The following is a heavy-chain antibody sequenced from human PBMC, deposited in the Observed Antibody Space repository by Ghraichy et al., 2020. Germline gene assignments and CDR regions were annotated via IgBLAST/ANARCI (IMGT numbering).Heavy chain of an antibody. CDR3: VRGGTMYAFDI. V-gene: IGHV3-66*01. Sequence: GESLNISCAASGFTVNSNYMSWVRQAPGKGLQWVSVLYSGGTTYYADSVKGRFTISRDNSKNTLYLQMNSLRAEDTAVYSCVRGGTMYAFDIWGQGTMVTFSS. CDR2: LYSGGTT. J-gene: IGHJ3*02. D-gene: IGHD3-10*02. CDR1: GFTVNSNY.